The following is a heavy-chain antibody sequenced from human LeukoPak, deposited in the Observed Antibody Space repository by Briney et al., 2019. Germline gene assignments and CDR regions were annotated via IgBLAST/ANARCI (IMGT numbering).Heavy chain of an antibody. D-gene: IGHD3-22*01. CDR3: ARDCRSGSRFDS. Sequence: GGSLRLSCAASGFTVSNNYMGWVRQAPGKGLEWVSIIHSSSATYYADSVKGRFTISRDNSKNTLYLQMNSLRVEDTAVYYCARDCRSGSRFDSWGQGTLVTVSP. CDR1: GFTVSNNY. CDR2: IHSSSAT. V-gene: IGHV3-53*01. J-gene: IGHJ4*02.